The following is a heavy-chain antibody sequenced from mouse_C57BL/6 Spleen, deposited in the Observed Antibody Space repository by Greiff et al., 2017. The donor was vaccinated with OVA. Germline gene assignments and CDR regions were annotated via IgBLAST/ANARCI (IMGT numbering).Heavy chain of an antibody. J-gene: IGHJ2*01. D-gene: IGHD1-1*01. CDR1: GYTFTSYW. CDR3: ARGLLDA. V-gene: IGHV1-50*01. Sequence: QVQLQQPGAELVKPGASVKLSCKASGYTFTSYWMQWVKQRPGQGLEWIGEIDPSDSYTNYNQKFKGKATLTVDTSSSTAYMQLSSLTSEESAVYYCARGLLDAWGQGTTLTVSS. CDR2: IDPSDSYT.